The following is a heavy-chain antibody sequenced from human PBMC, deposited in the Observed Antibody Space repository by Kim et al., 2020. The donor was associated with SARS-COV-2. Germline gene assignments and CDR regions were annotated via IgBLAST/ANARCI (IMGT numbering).Heavy chain of an antibody. CDR2: ISAYNGNT. V-gene: IGHV1-18*01. Sequence: ASVKVSCKASGYTFTSYGISWVRQAPGQGLEWMGWISAYNGNTNYAQKLQGRVTMTTDTSTSTAYMELRSLRSDDTAVYYCARGLVVVTAMEAFDIWGQGTMVTVSS. J-gene: IGHJ3*02. CDR1: GYTFTSYG. CDR3: ARGLVVVTAMEAFDI. D-gene: IGHD2-21*02.